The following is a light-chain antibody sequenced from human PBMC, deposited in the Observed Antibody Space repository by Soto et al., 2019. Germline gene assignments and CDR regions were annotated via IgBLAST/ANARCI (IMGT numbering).Light chain of an antibody. CDR1: SSDVGGYNY. Sequence: QSALTQPASVSGSPGQSITISCSGTSSDVGGYNYVSWYQQHPGRAPKLMIYDVINRPSGVSNRFSGSKSGNTASLTISGLQAEDEAIYYCSSYTSSSTLVFGGGTKVTVL. J-gene: IGLJ2*01. CDR3: SSYTSSSTLV. V-gene: IGLV2-14*03. CDR2: DVI.